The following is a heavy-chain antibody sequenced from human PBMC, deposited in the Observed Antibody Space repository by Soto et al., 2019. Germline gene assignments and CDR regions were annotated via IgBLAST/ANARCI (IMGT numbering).Heavy chain of an antibody. CDR2: ISGSGDST. J-gene: IGHJ4*02. CDR1: GFTFSSYA. Sequence: EVQLLESGGGLVQPGGSLRLSCAASGFTFSSYAMRWARQAPVKGLEWVSAISGSGDSTYYADSVKGRFTISRDKSKNTLYLQMNSLRAEDTAVYYCARRGSGSYYDYWGQGTLVTVSS. CDR3: ARRGSGSYYDY. V-gene: IGHV3-23*01. D-gene: IGHD1-26*01.